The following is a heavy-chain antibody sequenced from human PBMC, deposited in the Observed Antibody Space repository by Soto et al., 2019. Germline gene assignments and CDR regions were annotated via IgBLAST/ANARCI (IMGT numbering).Heavy chain of an antibody. CDR1: GFTFSSYE. CDR2: ISSSGSTI. V-gene: IGHV3-48*03. CDR3: ARDDTNELRCLEWLPLSY. D-gene: IGHD3-3*01. J-gene: IGHJ4*02. Sequence: EVQLVESGGGLVQPGGSLRLSCAASGFTFSSYEMNWVRQAPGKGLEWVSYISSSGSTIYYADSVKGRFTISRDNAKNSLYMQINSLRDEGTAVYYCARDDTNELRCLEWLPLSYWGQGTLVTVS.